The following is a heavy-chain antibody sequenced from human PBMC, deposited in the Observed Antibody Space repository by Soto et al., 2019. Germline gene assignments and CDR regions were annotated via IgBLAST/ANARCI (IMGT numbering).Heavy chain of an antibody. CDR2: IHNSGST. D-gene: IGHD3-16*01. Sequence: SETLSLTCSVSSGSISSRSYYWAWIRQPPGKGLEWIGSIHNSGSTYYNPSLKSRVTMSVDTSKIQFSLKLSSVTAADTAVYYCAWGTTTFDDWGQGALVT. J-gene: IGHJ4*02. CDR3: AWGTTTFDD. V-gene: IGHV4-39*01. CDR1: SGSISSRSYY.